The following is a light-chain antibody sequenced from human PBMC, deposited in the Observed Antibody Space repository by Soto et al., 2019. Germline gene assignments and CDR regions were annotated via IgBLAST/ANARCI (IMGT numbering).Light chain of an antibody. CDR2: CAS. V-gene: IGKV4-1*01. J-gene: IGKJ3*01. CDR3: QQYYSAPFT. CDR1: QSVLYRSNNKNY. Sequence: DIVLTQSPDSLAVSLGERATINCKSSQSVLYRSNNKNYLAWYQQKPGQPPKLLIYCASTRESGVPVRFSGSGSGTDFALTIGSLQAEDVAVYYCQQYYSAPFTFGPGTKVHIK.